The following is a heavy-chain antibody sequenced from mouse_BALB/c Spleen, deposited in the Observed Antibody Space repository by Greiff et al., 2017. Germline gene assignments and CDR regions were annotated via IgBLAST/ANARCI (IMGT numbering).Heavy chain of an antibody. CDR3: ARGGHNGGMDY. CDR2: ISNLAYSI. J-gene: IGHJ4*01. V-gene: IGHV5-15*02. CDR1: GFTFSDYG. Sequence: EVMLVESGGGLVQPGGSRKLSCAASGFTFSDYGMAWVRQAPGKGPEWVAFISNLAYSIYYADTVTGRFTISRENAKNTLYLEMSSLRSEDTAMYYCARGGHNGGMDYWGQGTSVTVSS. D-gene: IGHD6-1*01.